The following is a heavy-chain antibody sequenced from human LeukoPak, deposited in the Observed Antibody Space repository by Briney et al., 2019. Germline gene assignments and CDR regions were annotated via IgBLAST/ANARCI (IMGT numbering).Heavy chain of an antibody. V-gene: IGHV1-2*02. CDR1: GYTFTGYY. CDR2: INPNSGGT. J-gene: IGHJ4*02. Sequence: GASVKVSCKASGYTFTGYYMHWVRQAPGQGLEWMGWINPNSGGTNYAQKFQGRVTMTRDTSISTAYMELSRLRSDDTAVYYCARDVGTAMVPFDYWGQGTLVTVSS. D-gene: IGHD5-18*01. CDR3: ARDVGTAMVPFDY.